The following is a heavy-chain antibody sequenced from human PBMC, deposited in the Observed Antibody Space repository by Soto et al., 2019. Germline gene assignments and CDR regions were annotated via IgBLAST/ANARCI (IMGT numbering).Heavy chain of an antibody. D-gene: IGHD3-22*01. V-gene: IGHV3-23*01. Sequence: EVQVLDSGGGLVQPGGSLRLSCAASGFTFSSYAMSWVRQAPGKGLEWVSSITGSGGNTHYADSVKGRFTISRDNSKNTLYLQMNSLRAEDTAMYYCVQDRYYDSSGYYPSYWGQGTLVTVSS. CDR3: VQDRYYDSSGYYPSY. J-gene: IGHJ4*02. CDR1: GFTFSSYA. CDR2: ITGSGGNT.